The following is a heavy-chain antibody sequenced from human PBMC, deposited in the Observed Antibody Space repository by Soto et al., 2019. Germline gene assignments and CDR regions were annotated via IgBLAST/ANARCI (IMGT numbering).Heavy chain of an antibody. V-gene: IGHV5-51*01. CDR1: GYSFTSYW. J-gene: IGHJ4*02. CDR3: ARHGRRCSGGSCYSGYFDY. D-gene: IGHD2-15*01. CDR2: IYPGDSDT. Sequence: GESLKISCKGSGYSFTSYWIGWVRQMPGKGLEWMGIIYPGDSDTRYSPSFQGQVTISADKSISTAYLQWSSLKASDTAMHYCARHGRRCSGGSCYSGYFDYWGQGTLVTVSS.